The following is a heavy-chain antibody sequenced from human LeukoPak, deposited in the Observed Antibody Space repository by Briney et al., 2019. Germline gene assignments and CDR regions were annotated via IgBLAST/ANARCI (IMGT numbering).Heavy chain of an antibody. J-gene: IGHJ2*01. CDR3: ARGTMVVTLSGWYFDL. CDR1: GGTFSSYA. D-gene: IGHD4-23*01. CDR2: IIPIFVTA. V-gene: IGHV1-69*05. Sequence: SVKVSCKASGGTFSSYAISWVRQAPGQGLEWMGRIIPIFVTANYAQKFQGRVTITTDESTSTAYMELSSLRSEDTAVYYCARGTMVVTLSGWYFDLWGRGTLVTVSS.